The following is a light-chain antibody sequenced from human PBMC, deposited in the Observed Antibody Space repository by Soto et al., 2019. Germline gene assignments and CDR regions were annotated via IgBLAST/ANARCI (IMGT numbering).Light chain of an antibody. Sequence: DILMTQSPSSLSASVGDTVTITCRASQSISSHLDWYQQKPGKAPNLLIYASSSLQSGVPSRFSGSGSGTDFTLTSSSLQPEDFAAYYCQQCYSTPPTFGQGTKVDIK. CDR3: QQCYSTPPT. CDR1: QSISSH. V-gene: IGKV1-39*01. CDR2: ASS. J-gene: IGKJ1*01.